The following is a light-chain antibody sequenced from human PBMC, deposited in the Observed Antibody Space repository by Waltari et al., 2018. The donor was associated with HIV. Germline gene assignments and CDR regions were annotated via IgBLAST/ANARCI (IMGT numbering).Light chain of an antibody. V-gene: IGLV1-44*01. CDR2: NDL. J-gene: IGLJ2*01. CDR3: ATWDDSRAGCVI. CDR1: GGNP. Sequence: QSGLTQPVSASGTPGQSVIIPWSGVGGNPANWHQQVPGAAPKLLIYNDLQRPSGVPDRFYGSKSGASASLAIRDVQSEDEADYYCATWDDSRAGCVIFGGGTKLTV.